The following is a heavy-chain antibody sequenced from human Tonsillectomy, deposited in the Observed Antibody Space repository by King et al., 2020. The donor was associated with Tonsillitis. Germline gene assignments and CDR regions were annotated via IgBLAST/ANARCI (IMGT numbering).Heavy chain of an antibody. CDR2: IYSGGST. J-gene: IGHJ4*02. CDR1: GFTVSSSY. CDR3: ARDRRTTVTMGWYYFDY. V-gene: IGHV3-66*01. Sequence: VQLVESGGGLVQPGGSLRLSCAASGFTVSSSYMSWVRQAPGKGPEGVSVIYSGGSTYYADSVKGRFTISRDNSKNTLYLEMNSLRAEDTAVYYCARDRRTTVTMGWYYFDYWGQGTLVTVSS. D-gene: IGHD4-17*01.